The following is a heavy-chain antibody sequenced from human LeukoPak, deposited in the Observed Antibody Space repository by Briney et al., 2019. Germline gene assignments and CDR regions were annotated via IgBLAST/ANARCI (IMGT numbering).Heavy chain of an antibody. D-gene: IGHD4-23*01. Sequence: PSETLSLTCAVYGGSFSGYYWSWIRQPPGKGLEWIGYIYYSGSTNYNPSLKSRVTISVDTSKNQFSLKLSSVTAADTAVYYCARGVFDGYGGNSRDDYWGQGTLVTVSS. V-gene: IGHV4-59*01. CDR2: IYYSGST. CDR1: GGSFSGYY. J-gene: IGHJ4*02. CDR3: ARGVFDGYGGNSRDDY.